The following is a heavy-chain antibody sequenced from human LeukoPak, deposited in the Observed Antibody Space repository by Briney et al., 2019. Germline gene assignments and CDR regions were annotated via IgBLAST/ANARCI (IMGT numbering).Heavy chain of an antibody. CDR2: IYTSGST. CDR3: ARMAGVPQFVYFDY. Sequence: SQTLSLTCTVSGGSIRSGDYYWSWIRQPAGKGLEWIGRIYTSGSTNYNPSLKSRVTISLDTSKNQFSLELSSVTAADTAVYYCARMAGVPQFVYFDYWGQGTLVTVSS. J-gene: IGHJ4*02. CDR1: GGSIRSGDYY. V-gene: IGHV4-61*02. D-gene: IGHD3-16*02.